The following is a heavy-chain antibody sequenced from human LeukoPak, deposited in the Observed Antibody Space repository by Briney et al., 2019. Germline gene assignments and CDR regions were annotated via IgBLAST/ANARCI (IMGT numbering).Heavy chain of an antibody. D-gene: IGHD3-22*01. CDR2: ITGSGARS. Sequence: GASLRLSCATSGFTFSGYAMNWVRLAPGKGLQWVSTITGSGARSYYADSVKGRFTISRDNSQNTLYLQMNSLRAEDTAVYYCAKATSESSGYKFDSWGQGTLVTVSS. J-gene: IGHJ4*02. V-gene: IGHV3-23*01. CDR3: AKATSESSGYKFDS. CDR1: GFTFSGYA.